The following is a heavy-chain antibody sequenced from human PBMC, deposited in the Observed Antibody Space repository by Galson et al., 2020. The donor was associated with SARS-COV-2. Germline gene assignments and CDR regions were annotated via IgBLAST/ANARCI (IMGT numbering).Heavy chain of an antibody. V-gene: IGHV4-59*01. D-gene: IGHD3-10*01. CDR1: GGSISNVY. CDR2: IYHTGTT. Sequence: SETLSLTCTVSGGSISNVYWSWIRQPPGKGLEWIGYIYHTGTTNYNPSLKSRVTISVDTSKNHFSLTLNSVTAADTAVYFCARSSYGSGKFDYWGQGTLVTVSS. J-gene: IGHJ4*02. CDR3: ARSSYGSGKFDY.